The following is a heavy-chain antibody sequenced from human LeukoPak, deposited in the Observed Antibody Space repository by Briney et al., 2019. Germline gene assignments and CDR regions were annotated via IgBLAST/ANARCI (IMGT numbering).Heavy chain of an antibody. CDR1: GFTVSSKY. Sequence: GGSLRLSCAASGFTVSSKYMSWVRQAPGKGPEWVSVIHTGGSTYYADSVKGRFTISRDNSKSTLFLQMNSLSAEDTAVYYCASPGGDYFSPFDYWGQGTLVTVSS. J-gene: IGHJ4*02. CDR3: ASPGGDYFSPFDY. D-gene: IGHD2-21*02. CDR2: IHTGGST. V-gene: IGHV3-66*02.